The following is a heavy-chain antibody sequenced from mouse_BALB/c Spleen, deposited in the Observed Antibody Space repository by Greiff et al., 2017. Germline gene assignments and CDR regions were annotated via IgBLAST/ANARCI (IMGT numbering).Heavy chain of an antibody. CDR1: GFTFSSYA. CDR3: ARLGRGFAY. Sequence: EVHLVESGGGLVKPGGSLKLSCAASGFTFSSYAMSWVRQSPEKRLEWVAEISSGGSYTYYPDTVTGRFTISRDNAKNTLYLEMSSLRSEDTAMYYCARLGRGFAYWGQGTLVTVSA. V-gene: IGHV5-9-4*01. D-gene: IGHD4-1*01. J-gene: IGHJ3*01. CDR2: ISSGGSYT.